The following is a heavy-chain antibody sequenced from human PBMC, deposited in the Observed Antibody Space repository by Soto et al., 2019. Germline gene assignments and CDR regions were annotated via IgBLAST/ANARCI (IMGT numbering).Heavy chain of an antibody. CDR3: ARGAPSIAARGRPNMDV. J-gene: IGHJ6*02. D-gene: IGHD6-6*01. Sequence: PSETLSLTCTVSGGSISSYYWSWIRQPPGKGLEWIGYIYYSGSTNYNPSLKSRVTISVDTSKNQFSLKLSSVTAADTAVYYCARGAPSIAARGRPNMDVWGQGTTVTVSS. CDR2: IYYSGST. CDR1: GGSISSYY. V-gene: IGHV4-59*01.